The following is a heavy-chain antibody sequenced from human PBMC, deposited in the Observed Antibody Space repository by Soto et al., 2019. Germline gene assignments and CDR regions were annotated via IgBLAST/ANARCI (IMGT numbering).Heavy chain of an antibody. CDR2: INHNGVT. CDR3: AKRRTVDDYIDV. CDR1: GESSSDSC. J-gene: IGHJ6*03. V-gene: IGHV4-34*01. D-gene: IGHD2-21*02. Sequence: QVQLQQWGAGLLKSSETLSLTCAVYGESSSDSCWSWIRQPPGMGLEWIGEINHNGVTNYNPSLKSRVTISVATPKNHFSLKLTSVTAADTAVYYCAKRRTVDDYIDVWGKGTTVTVSS.